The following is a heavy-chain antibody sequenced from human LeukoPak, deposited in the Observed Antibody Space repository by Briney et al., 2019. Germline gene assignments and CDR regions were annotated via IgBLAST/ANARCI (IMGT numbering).Heavy chain of an antibody. J-gene: IGHJ6*02. CDR2: IKQGGSEK. V-gene: IGHV3-7*01. CDR3: ARVVYCSGGSCPALSYYYGMDV. Sequence: QPGGSLRLSCAASGFTVSSNYMSWVRQAPGKGLEWVANIKQGGSEKYYVDSVKGRFTISRDNAKNSLYLQMNSLRAEDTAVYYCARVVYCSGGSCPALSYYYGMDVWGQGTTVTVSS. D-gene: IGHD2-15*01. CDR1: GFTVSSNY.